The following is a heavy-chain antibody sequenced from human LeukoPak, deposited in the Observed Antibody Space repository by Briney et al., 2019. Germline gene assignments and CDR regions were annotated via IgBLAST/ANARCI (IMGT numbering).Heavy chain of an antibody. Sequence: SETLSLTCTVSGGSISNYYWGWIRQPAGKGLEWIGRIYTSGSTNYNPSLKSRVTMSVDTSKNQFSLKLSSVTAADTAVYYCARAPYYYGSGSDYYYYMDVWGIGTTVTISS. CDR1: GGSISNYY. D-gene: IGHD3-10*01. CDR2: IYTSGST. J-gene: IGHJ6*03. CDR3: ARAPYYYGSGSDYYYYMDV. V-gene: IGHV4-4*07.